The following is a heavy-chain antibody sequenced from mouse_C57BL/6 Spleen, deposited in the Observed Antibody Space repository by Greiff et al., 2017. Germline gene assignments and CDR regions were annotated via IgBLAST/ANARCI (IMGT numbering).Heavy chain of an antibody. D-gene: IGHD1-1*01. CDR1: GYTFTSYT. V-gene: IGHV1-4*01. Sequence: VQLQQSGAELARPGASVKMSCKASGYTFTSYTMHWVKQRPGQGLEWIGYINPSSGYTKYNQKFKDKATLTADKSSSTAYMQLSSLTSKDSAVYYCARITTVVAPFDYWGQGTTLTVSS. CDR3: ARITTVVAPFDY. J-gene: IGHJ2*01. CDR2: INPSSGYT.